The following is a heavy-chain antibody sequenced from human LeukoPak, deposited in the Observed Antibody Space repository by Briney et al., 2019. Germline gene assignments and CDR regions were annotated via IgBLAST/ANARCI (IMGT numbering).Heavy chain of an antibody. CDR3: ARSRNFAFDY. CDR2: TYYRSKWYI. Sequence: SQTLSLTCAISGDSVSTNSVGWHWIRQSPSRGLEWLGKTYYRSKWYIDYAVSVKSRITINPDTSKNRFSLQLNSVTPEDTAVYYCARSRNFAFDYWGQGALVTVSS. V-gene: IGHV6-1*01. J-gene: IGHJ4*02. CDR1: GDSVSTNSVG. D-gene: IGHD1-1*01.